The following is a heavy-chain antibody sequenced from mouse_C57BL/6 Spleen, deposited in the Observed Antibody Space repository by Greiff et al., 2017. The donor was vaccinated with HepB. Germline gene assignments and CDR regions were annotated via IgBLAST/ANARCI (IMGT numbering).Heavy chain of an antibody. Sequence: QVQLQQSGAELVMPGASVKLSCKASGYTFTSYWMHWVKQRPGQGLEWIGQIDPCDGDTNYNGKFKGKATLTADKSSSTAYMQLSSLTSEDSAVYYCARCAGSQEHFDYWGQGTTLTVSS. J-gene: IGHJ2*01. CDR1: GYTFTSYW. CDR2: IDPCDGDT. D-gene: IGHD4-1*01. CDR3: ARCAGSQEHFDY. V-gene: IGHV1-80*01.